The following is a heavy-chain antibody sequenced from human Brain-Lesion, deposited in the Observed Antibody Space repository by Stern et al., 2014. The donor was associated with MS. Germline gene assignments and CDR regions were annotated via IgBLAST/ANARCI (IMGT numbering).Heavy chain of an antibody. CDR2: IYASGNT. V-gene: IGHV4-61*02. Sequence: QVQLQESGPGLVKPSQTLSLTCTVSGGPISSHSYYWSWIRQPAGKGLEWIGRIYASGNTNYNPSLKSRVSISVDTSKTQLSLRLSSVTASDTAVYYCARDYGDLEFDLWGQGTLVTVS. D-gene: IGHD4-17*01. CDR1: GGPISSHSYY. J-gene: IGHJ4*02. CDR3: ARDYGDLEFDL.